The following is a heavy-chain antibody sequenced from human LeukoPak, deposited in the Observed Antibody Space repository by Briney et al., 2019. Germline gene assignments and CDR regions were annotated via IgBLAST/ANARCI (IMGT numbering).Heavy chain of an antibody. Sequence: GASVMVSCKVSGYTLTELSMHWVRQAPGKGLEWMGGFDPEHGETIYAQKFQGRGTMTEDPSTDTGYMELSSLRSEDTAVYYCVTRTRGHSDFDADYWGQGTLVTVSS. CDR3: VTRTRGHSDFDADY. CDR2: FDPEHGET. D-gene: IGHD5-12*01. J-gene: IGHJ4*02. CDR1: GYTLTELS. V-gene: IGHV1-24*01.